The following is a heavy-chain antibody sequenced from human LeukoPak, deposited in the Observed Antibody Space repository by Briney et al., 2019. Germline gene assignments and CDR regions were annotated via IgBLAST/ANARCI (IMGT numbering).Heavy chain of an antibody. J-gene: IGHJ3*02. CDR1: GYSVSTYW. Sequence: GESLKISCKGSGYSVSTYWIGWVRQMPGKGLEWMGIIYPGDSDTRYSPPFQGQVTISADKSISTAYLQWSSLKASDTAMYYCARRGYRSGANAFDIWGQGTMVTVSS. D-gene: IGHD6-19*01. CDR2: IYPGDSDT. V-gene: IGHV5-51*01. CDR3: ARRGYRSGANAFDI.